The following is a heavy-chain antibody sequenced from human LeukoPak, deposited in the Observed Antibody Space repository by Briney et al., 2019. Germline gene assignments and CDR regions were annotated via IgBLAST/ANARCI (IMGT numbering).Heavy chain of an antibody. J-gene: IGHJ5*02. V-gene: IGHV4-31*03. CDR3: ARDSTNIGVNWFDP. Sequence: SQTRSLTCTVSVVSINSGDYDGRWIRQHPGKSLEWIGYIYYSGSTYYNPSLKSRVTISVDTSKNQFSLKLSSVTAADTAVYYCARDSTNIGVNWFDPWGQRSLVSV. CDR2: IYYSGST. CDR1: VVSINSGDYD. D-gene: IGHD2-8*01.